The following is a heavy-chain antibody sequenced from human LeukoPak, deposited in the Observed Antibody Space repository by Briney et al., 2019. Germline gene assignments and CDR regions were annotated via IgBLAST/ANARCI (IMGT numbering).Heavy chain of an antibody. CDR2: IWYDGSNK. Sequence: GGSLRLSCAASGFTFSSYGMHWVRQAPGXGLEWGAIIWYDGSNKYYADSVKGRFTISRDNSKNTLYLQMTSLRAEDTAVYYCASPYYYDSSGLTTPLGYWGQGTLVTVSS. D-gene: IGHD3-22*01. V-gene: IGHV3-33*01. J-gene: IGHJ4*02. CDR3: ASPYYYDSSGLTTPLGY. CDR1: GFTFSSYG.